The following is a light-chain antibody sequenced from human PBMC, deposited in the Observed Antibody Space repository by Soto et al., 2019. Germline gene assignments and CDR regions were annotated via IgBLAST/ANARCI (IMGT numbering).Light chain of an antibody. Sequence: QSALTQPASVSGSPGQSITISCTGTSSDVGSYKLVSWYQHHPGKAPKLMIYDGTKRPSGVSNRLSGSKSGNTASLTISGLQAEDEADYYCCSYAGSSTLIFGGGTKVTVL. CDR1: SSDVGSYKL. V-gene: IGLV2-23*01. J-gene: IGLJ2*01. CDR3: CSYAGSSTLI. CDR2: DGT.